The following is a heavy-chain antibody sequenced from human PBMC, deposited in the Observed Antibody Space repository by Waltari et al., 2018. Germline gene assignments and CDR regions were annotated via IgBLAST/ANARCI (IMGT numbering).Heavy chain of an antibody. Sequence: EVQLLESGGGLVQPGGSLRLSCAASGFTFSSSAMSWVRQAPGKGLEWVCAISGSVGSTNYADSVKGRCTISRDNSKNTLYLQMNSLRAEDTAVYYCAKDGSITFGGVIGYWGQGTLVTGSS. J-gene: IGHJ4*02. D-gene: IGHD3-16*02. CDR3: AKDGSITFGGVIGY. V-gene: IGHV3-23*01. CDR2: ISGSVGST. CDR1: GFTFSSSA.